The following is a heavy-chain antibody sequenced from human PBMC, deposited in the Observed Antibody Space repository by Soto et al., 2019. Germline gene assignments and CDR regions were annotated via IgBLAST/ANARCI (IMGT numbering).Heavy chain of an antibody. CDR1: GFTFSSYG. Sequence: QVQLVESGGGVVQPGRSLRLSCAASGFTFSSYGMHWVRQAPGKGLEWVAVISYDGSNKYYADSVKGRFTISRDNSKNTLYLQMNSLRAEDTAVYYCAKDRSLCSGGSCYSINWFDPWGQGTLVTVSS. V-gene: IGHV3-30*18. CDR2: ISYDGSNK. CDR3: AKDRSLCSGGSCYSINWFDP. D-gene: IGHD2-15*01. J-gene: IGHJ5*02.